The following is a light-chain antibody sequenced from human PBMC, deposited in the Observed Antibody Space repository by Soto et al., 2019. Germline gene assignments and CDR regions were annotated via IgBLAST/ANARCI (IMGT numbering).Light chain of an antibody. Sequence: EVVMTQSPATLSVSPGEGATLSCRASQSVSSKLAWYQQKPGQAPRLLIYGASTRATGIPARFSGSESGTEFALSISSLQSEDFAVYYCQQYDNWPFTFGPGTKVDIK. J-gene: IGKJ3*01. CDR3: QQYDNWPFT. CDR1: QSVSSK. CDR2: GAS. V-gene: IGKV3-15*01.